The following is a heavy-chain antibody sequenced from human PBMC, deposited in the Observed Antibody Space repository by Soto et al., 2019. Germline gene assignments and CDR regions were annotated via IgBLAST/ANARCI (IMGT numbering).Heavy chain of an antibody. D-gene: IGHD5-12*01. J-gene: IGHJ4*02. V-gene: IGHV3-30*04. CDR3: ARERGALGIVATIGRYFDY. CDR2: ISYDGSNK. CDR1: GFTFSSYA. Sequence: GSLRLSCAASGFTFSSYAMHWVRQAPGKGLEWVAVISYDGSNKYYADSVKGRFTISRDNSKNTLYLQMNSLRAEDTTVYYCARERGALGIVATIGRYFDYWGQGTLVTVSS.